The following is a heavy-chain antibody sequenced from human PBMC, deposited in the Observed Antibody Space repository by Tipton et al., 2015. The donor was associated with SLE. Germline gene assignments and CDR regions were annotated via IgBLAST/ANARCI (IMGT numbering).Heavy chain of an antibody. V-gene: IGHV4-59*07. CDR2: IYYSGST. CDR3: ASAYFSSTGCQTLVPYWFDP. J-gene: IGHJ5*02. D-gene: IGHD2-2*01. CDR1: GGSISNYY. Sequence: TLSLTCTVSGGSISNYYWSWIRQPPGKGLEWIGYIYYSGSTNYNPSLRSRVTISVDTSKNQFSLKLSSVPAADAAVYYCASAYFSSTGCQTLVPYWFDPWGQGTLVTVSS.